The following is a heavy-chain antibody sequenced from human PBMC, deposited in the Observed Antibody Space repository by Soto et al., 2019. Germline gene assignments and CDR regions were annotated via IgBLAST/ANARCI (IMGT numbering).Heavy chain of an antibody. CDR3: ARINPGAGPYYDMDV. CDR1: GYSISSSNW. J-gene: IGHJ6*02. V-gene: IGHV4-28*01. CDR2: IYYSGST. Sequence: QVQLQESGPGLVKPSDTLSLTCAVSGYSISSSNWWGWIRQPPGKGLEWIGYIYYSGSTYYNPSLKSRVTMSVDTSKNQFYLKLSAVTAVDTAVYYCARINPGAGPYYDMDVWGQGTTVTVSS. D-gene: IGHD3-10*01.